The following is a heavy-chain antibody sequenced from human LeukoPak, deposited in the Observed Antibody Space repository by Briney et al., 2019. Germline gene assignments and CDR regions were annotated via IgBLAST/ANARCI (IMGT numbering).Heavy chain of an antibody. Sequence: GASVKVSCKASGGTFSSYAISWVRQAPGQGLEWMGRIIPILGIANYAQKLQGRVTITADKSTSTAYMELSSLRSEDTAVYYCARDELRYSSGWYPGYWGQGTLVTVSS. CDR2: IIPILGIA. J-gene: IGHJ4*02. D-gene: IGHD6-19*01. CDR3: ARDELRYSSGWYPGY. CDR1: GGTFSSYA. V-gene: IGHV1-69*04.